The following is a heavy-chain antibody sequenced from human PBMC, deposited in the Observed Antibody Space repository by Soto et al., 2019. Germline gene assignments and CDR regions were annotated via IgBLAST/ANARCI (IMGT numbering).Heavy chain of an antibody. Sequence: QLQLQESGPGLVKPSETLSLTCTVSGGSIGRSSYYWGWIRQPPGKGLEWIGSIYYSGSTYYNPSLKSRVTISVDTSKNQFSLKLSSVTAADTAVYYCARNDYGGFGLWGQGTLVTVSS. V-gene: IGHV4-39*01. J-gene: IGHJ4*02. D-gene: IGHD4-17*01. CDR1: GGSIGRSSYY. CDR2: IYYSGST. CDR3: ARNDYGGFGL.